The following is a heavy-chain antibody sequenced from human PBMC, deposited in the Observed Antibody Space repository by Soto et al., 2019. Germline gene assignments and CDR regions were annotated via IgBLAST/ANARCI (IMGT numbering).Heavy chain of an antibody. CDR2: MNPNSGNT. D-gene: IGHD3-22*01. V-gene: IGHV1-8*01. CDR3: ATQDASSGYSAWAFDI. CDR1: GYTLTRYD. Sequence: ASLEVSCKACGYTLTRYDINWVRQATGQGLEWMGWMNPNSGNTGYAQKFQCRVTMTRNTSISTAYMELSSLRSEDTAVYYCATQDASSGYSAWAFDIWGQGTMV. J-gene: IGHJ3*02.